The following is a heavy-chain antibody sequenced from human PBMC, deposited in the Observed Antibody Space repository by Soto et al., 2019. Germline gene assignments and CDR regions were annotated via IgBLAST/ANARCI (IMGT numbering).Heavy chain of an antibody. CDR3: ARESRYCSGGSCYFLPGIDY. CDR1: GYTFTSYG. J-gene: IGHJ4*02. CDR2: IIPIFGTA. V-gene: IGHV1-69*13. Sequence: SVKVSCKASGYTFTSYGISWVRQAPGQGLEWMGGIIPIFGTANYTQKFQGRVTITADESTSTAYMELSSLRSEDTAVYYCARESRYCSGGSCYFLPGIDYWGQGTLVTVSS. D-gene: IGHD2-15*01.